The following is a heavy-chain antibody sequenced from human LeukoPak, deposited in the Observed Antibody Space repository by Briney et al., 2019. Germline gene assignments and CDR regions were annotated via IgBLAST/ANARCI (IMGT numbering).Heavy chain of an antibody. CDR2: ISGSGTHK. CDR3: ARGNALDY. D-gene: IGHD2-2*01. Sequence: PGGSLRLSWAASGFTLSDFYMSWIRQAPGKGLEWVAYISGSGTHKYYASSVEGRFTISRDIAKNSLFLQMNSLRVGDTAVYYCARGNALDYWGPGTLVTVSS. J-gene: IGHJ4*02. V-gene: IGHV3-11*01. CDR1: GFTLSDFY.